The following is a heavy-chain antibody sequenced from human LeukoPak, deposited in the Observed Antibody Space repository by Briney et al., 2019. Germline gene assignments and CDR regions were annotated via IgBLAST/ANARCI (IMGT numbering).Heavy chain of an antibody. D-gene: IGHD6-19*01. J-gene: IGHJ4*02. V-gene: IGHV3-9*01. CDR2: TSWNSGSI. CDR3: AKSVAGTDGYYFDW. CDR1: GFTFDDYA. Sequence: GRSLRLSCAASGFTFDDYAMHWLRQAPGKGLEWVSGTSWNSGSIGYADSVKGRFTISRDNAKDSLYLEMNSRRAHDRALYYCAKSVAGTDGYYFDWWGQGTLVTVSS.